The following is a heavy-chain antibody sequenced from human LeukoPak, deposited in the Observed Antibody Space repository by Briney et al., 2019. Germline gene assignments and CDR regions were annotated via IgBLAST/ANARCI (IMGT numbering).Heavy chain of an antibody. Sequence: GGSLRLSCTVSGFTFSRYWMSWVRQAPGKGLEWVANIKQDGSEKHYVDSVKGRFTITRDNAKNSLYLQMNSLRAEDTAVYYCARDPRYSGHESPLRWGQGTLVTVSS. D-gene: IGHD5-12*01. CDR2: IKQDGSEK. CDR3: ARDPRYSGHESPLR. CDR1: GFTFSRYW. J-gene: IGHJ4*02. V-gene: IGHV3-7*01.